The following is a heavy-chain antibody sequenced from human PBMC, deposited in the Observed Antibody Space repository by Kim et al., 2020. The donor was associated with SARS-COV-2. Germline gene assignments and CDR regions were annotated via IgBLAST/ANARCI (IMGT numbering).Heavy chain of an antibody. CDR3: TSDARLTIVSPGAFDI. Sequence: GGSLRLSCAASGFTFTNYWMHWVRQAPGKGLVWVSRIRLDGSETGYSDSVRGRFTISRDIAKNMLYLQMNSLTAEDTAVYYCTSDARLTIVSPGAFDIWGRGTMVTVSS. CDR1: GFTFTNYW. D-gene: IGHD3-10*01. J-gene: IGHJ3*02. CDR2: IRLDGSET. V-gene: IGHV3-74*01.